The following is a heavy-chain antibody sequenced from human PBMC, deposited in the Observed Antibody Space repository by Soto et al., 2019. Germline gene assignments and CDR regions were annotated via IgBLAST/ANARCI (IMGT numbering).Heavy chain of an antibody. CDR3: ARTPGGYDYWYYFDY. CDR1: GGTFSSYA. V-gene: IGHV1-69*13. D-gene: IGHD5-12*01. J-gene: IGHJ4*02. Sequence: SVKVSCKASGGTFSSYAISWVRQAPGQGLEWMGGIIPIFGTANYAQKFQGRVTITADESTSTAYMELSSLRSEDTAVYYCARTPGGYDYWYYFDYWGQGTLVTVSS. CDR2: IIPIFGTA.